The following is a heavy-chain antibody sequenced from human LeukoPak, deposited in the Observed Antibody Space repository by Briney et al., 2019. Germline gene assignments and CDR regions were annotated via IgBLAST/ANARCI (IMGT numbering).Heavy chain of an antibody. CDR2: IVGSGGST. J-gene: IGHJ4*02. CDR1: GFTFSTYA. Sequence: PGGSLRLSCAASGFTFSTYAMNWVRQAPGKGLEWVSGIVGSGGSTYYADSVKGRLTISRDNTKNTLYLQMSSLRVEDTAIYYCARAPSGGYDYWGQGTLVTVSS. CDR3: ARAPSGGYDY. D-gene: IGHD1-26*01. V-gene: IGHV3-23*01.